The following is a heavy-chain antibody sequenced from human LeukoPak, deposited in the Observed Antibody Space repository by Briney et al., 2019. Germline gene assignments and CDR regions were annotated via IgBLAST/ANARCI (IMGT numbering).Heavy chain of an antibody. V-gene: IGHV4-39*01. CDR3: ARRTVTTGGKAFDI. CDR1: GGSISSSSYY. D-gene: IGHD4-17*01. Sequence: SETLSLTCTVSGGSISSSSYYWGWIRQPPGKGLEWIGSIYYSGSTYYNPSLKSRVTISVDTSKNQFSLKLSSVTAADTAVYYCARRTVTTGGKAFDIWGQGTMVTVSS. CDR2: IYYSGST. J-gene: IGHJ3*02.